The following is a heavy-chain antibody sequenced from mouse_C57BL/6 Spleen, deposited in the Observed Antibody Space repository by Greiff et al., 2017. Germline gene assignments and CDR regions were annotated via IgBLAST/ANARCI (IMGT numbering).Heavy chain of an antibody. CDR2: IWSGGST. J-gene: IGHJ3*01. Sequence: VKLMESGPGLVQPSQSLSITCTVSGFSLTSYGVHWVRQSPGKGLEWLGVIWSGGSTDYNAAFISRLSISKDNSKSQVFFKMNSLQADDTAIYYCARNFAGYYDYDGTGAWFAYWGQGTLVTVSA. CDR3: ARNFAGYYDYDGTGAWFAY. V-gene: IGHV2-2*01. CDR1: GFSLTSYG. D-gene: IGHD2-4*01.